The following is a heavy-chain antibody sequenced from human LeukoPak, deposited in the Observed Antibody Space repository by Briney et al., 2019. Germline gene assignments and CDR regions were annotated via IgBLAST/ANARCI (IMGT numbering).Heavy chain of an antibody. CDR1: GFSLSTSGVG. D-gene: IGHD3-3*01. CDR3: AHSSTTFVEYAFGI. CDR2: IYWDDDK. V-gene: IGHV2-5*02. Sequence: SGPTLVKPTQTLTLTCTVSGFSLSTSGVGVGRIRQPPGKALEWLALIYWDDDKRYSPSLKSRLTITKDTSKNQVVLIMTKLDPVDTATYYRAHSSTTFVEYAFGIWGQGTMVTVSS. J-gene: IGHJ3*02.